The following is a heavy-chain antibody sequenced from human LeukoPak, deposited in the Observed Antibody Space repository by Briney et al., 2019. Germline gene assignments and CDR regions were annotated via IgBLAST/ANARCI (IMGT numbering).Heavy chain of an antibody. Sequence: PGGSLRLSCAASGFTFTDAWMSWVRQAPGKGLEWVAHIKSKTDGGTRDYSTRVRGRFTISRDDSKNTLYLQMNSLKTDDTAVYYCTTGLIVVISTFDYWGQGTPVTVSS. V-gene: IGHV3-15*01. CDR3: TTGLIVVISTFDY. CDR1: GFTFTDAW. J-gene: IGHJ4*02. CDR2: IKSKTDGGTR. D-gene: IGHD3-22*01.